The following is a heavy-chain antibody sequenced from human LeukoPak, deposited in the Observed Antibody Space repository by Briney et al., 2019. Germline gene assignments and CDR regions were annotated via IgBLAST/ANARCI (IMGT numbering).Heavy chain of an antibody. CDR1: GGSISSAGYS. CDR2: IYHSGST. V-gene: IGHV4-30-2*01. Sequence: PSETLSLTCAVSGGSISSAGYSWSWIRQPPGKGLEWIGYIYHSGSTYYNSSLKSRVTISVDRSKNQFSLKLTSVTAADTAVYYCARLGRYDYFIDYWGQGTLVTVSS. CDR3: ARLGRYDYFIDY. D-gene: IGHD3-16*01. J-gene: IGHJ4*02.